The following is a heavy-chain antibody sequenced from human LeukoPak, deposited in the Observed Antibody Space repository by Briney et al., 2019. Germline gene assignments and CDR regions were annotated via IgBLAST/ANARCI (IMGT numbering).Heavy chain of an antibody. CDR3: ARDRFSGHIDV. V-gene: IGHV4-38-2*02. Sequence: PSETLSLTCIVSGYSISSGYYWAWIRQPPGKGLQWIGNVFHSGSTYYNPSLKRRVTISVDTSKNQFSLKLSSVTAADTAVYYCARDRFSGHIDVWGKGTTVTVSS. CDR1: GYSISSGYY. J-gene: IGHJ6*03. CDR2: VFHSGST.